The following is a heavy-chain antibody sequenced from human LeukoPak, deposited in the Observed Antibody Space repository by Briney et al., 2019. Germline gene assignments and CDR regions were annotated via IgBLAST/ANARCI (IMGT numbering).Heavy chain of an antibody. CDR2: IWYDGSNK. J-gene: IGHJ4*02. Sequence: GGSLRLSCAASGFTFSSYGMHWVRQAPGKGLEWVAVIWYDGSNKYYADSVKGRFTISRDNSKNTLYLQMNSLRAEDTAVYYCAQGYCSGGTCPPFGYWGQGTLVTVSS. CDR3: AQGYCSGGTCPPFGY. D-gene: IGHD2-15*01. CDR1: GFTFSSYG. V-gene: IGHV3-33*06.